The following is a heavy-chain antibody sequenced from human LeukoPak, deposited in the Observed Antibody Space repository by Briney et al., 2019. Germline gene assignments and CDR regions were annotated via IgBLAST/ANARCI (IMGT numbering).Heavy chain of an antibody. CDR2: IIPIFGTA. CDR3: ARDRDSSGWDVFDY. D-gene: IGHD6-19*01. V-gene: IGHV1-69*13. CDR1: GGTFSSYA. J-gene: IGHJ4*02. Sequence: GASVRVSCKASGGTFSSYAISWVRQAPGQGLEWMGGIIPIFGTANYAQKFQGRVTITADESTSTAYMELSSLRSEDTAVCYCARDRDSSGWDVFDYWGQGTLVTVSS.